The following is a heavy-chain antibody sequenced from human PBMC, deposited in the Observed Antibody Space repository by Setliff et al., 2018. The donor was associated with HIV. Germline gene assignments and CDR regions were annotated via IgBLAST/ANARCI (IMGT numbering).Heavy chain of an antibody. J-gene: IGHJ6*02. D-gene: IGHD3-10*01. CDR3: ARSVIGYYYYGMDV. CDR2: ISYDGSNK. V-gene: IGHV3-30*01. Sequence: GESLKISYAASGFTFSSYAMHRVRQAPGKGLEWVAVISYDGSNKYYADSVKGRFTISRDNSKNTLYLQMNSLRAEDTAVYYCARSVIGYYYYGMDVWGQGTLVTVSS. CDR1: GFTFSSYA.